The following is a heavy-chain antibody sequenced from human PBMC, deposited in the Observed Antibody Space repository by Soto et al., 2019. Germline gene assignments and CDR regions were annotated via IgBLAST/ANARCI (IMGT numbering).Heavy chain of an antibody. CDR3: AVLFYDYNWYFDL. Sequence: SETLSLTCTVSGGSISSSSYYWGWIRQPPGKGLEWIGSIYYSGSTYYNPSLKSRVTISVDTSKNQFSLKLSSVTAADTAVYYCAVLFYDYNWYFDLWGRGTLVTVSS. V-gene: IGHV4-39*01. CDR1: GGSISSSSYY. J-gene: IGHJ2*01. D-gene: IGHD5-12*01. CDR2: IYYSGST.